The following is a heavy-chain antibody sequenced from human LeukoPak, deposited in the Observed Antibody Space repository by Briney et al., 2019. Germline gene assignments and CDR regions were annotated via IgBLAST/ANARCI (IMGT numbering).Heavy chain of an antibody. V-gene: IGHV3-7*04. CDR1: GFTFSTYW. J-gene: IGHJ4*02. D-gene: IGHD3-3*01. Sequence: GGSLRLSCAASGFTFSTYWMTWVRQAPGKGLEWVANIKEDGSEKSYEDSVKGRFTISRDNANNAVYLQMDTLRVEDTAVYYCARGLIYFAVWGQGTLVSVSS. CDR3: ARGLIYFAV. CDR2: IKEDGSEK.